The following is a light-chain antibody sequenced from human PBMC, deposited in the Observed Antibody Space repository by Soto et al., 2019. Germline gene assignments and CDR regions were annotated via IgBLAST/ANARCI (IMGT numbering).Light chain of an antibody. CDR1: SSDVGGYNY. V-gene: IGLV2-14*01. CDR3: SSYTSSSTYV. Sequence: SVLTQPASVSGSPGQSITISCTGTSSDVGGYNYVSWYQQHPSKAPKLMIYDVSNRPSEVSNRFSGSKSGNTASLTISGLQAEDEADYYRSSYTSSSTYVFGTGTKVTVL. J-gene: IGLJ1*01. CDR2: DVS.